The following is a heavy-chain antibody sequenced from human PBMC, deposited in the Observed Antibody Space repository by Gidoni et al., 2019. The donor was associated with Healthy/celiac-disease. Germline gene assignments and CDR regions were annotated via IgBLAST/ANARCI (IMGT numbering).Heavy chain of an antibody. CDR1: QFTFCDYY. Sequence: QVQMVASGGGLVKPGGSLRLYCAASQFTFCDYYMSWIRQAPGKGLEWVSYISSSSSYTNYADSVKGRFTISRDNAKNSLYLQMNSLRAEDTAVYYCARGERGYSYGYEGYWGQGTLVTVSS. CDR3: ARGERGYSYGYEGY. D-gene: IGHD5-18*01. V-gene: IGHV3-11*05. J-gene: IGHJ4*02. CDR2: ISSSSSYT.